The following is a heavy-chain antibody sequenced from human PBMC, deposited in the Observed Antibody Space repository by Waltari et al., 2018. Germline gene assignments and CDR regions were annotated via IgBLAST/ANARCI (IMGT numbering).Heavy chain of an antibody. CDR2: ISISGTTT. Sequence: QVQLVESGGGWVKPGGSLRLFCAASGFSFTDAAMSWVRQAPGKGLEYISYISISGTTTNYADSVKGRFTISRDNSKNSLYLQMNSLRAEDTAIYYCVMQKGTNWGQGTLVTVSS. CDR1: GFSFTDAA. V-gene: IGHV3-11*01. CDR3: VMQKGTN. J-gene: IGHJ4*02.